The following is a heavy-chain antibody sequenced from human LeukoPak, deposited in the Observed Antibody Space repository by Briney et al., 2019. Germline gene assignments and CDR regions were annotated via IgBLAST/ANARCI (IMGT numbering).Heavy chain of an antibody. V-gene: IGHV1-24*01. J-gene: IGHJ4*02. CDR1: GYTLSELS. CDR2: FDPEDGET. Sequence: ASVKVSCKVSGYTLSELSMYWVRQAPGKGLEWMGGFDPEDGETIYAQKLQGRVTMTTDTSTSTAYMELRSLRSDDTAVYYCAREGDGSGSYSHFDYWGQGTLVTVSS. D-gene: IGHD3-10*01. CDR3: AREGDGSGSYSHFDY.